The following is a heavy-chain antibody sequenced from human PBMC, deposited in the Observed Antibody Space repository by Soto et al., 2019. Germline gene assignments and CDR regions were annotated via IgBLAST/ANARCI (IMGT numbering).Heavy chain of an antibody. D-gene: IGHD5-18*01. J-gene: IGHJ4*02. CDR1: VYSFSSIV. V-gene: IGHV1-69*06. Sequence: SPLNGSCKASVYSFSSIVSSWLRQAPGQGLEWMGGIIPIFGTANYAQKFQGRVTITADKSTSTAYMELSSLRSEDMAVYYCARGGYSYGYYYWGQGTLVTVSS. CDR2: IIPIFGTA. CDR3: ARGGYSYGYYY.